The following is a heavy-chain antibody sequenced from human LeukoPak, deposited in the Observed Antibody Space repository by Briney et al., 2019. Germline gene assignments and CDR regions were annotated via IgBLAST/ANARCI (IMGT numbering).Heavy chain of an antibody. CDR2: ISSSSSYI. V-gene: IGHV3-21*01. D-gene: IGHD3-22*01. Sequence: GGSLRLSCAASGFTFSSYSMNWVRQAPGKGLEWVSSISSSSSYIYYADSVKGRFTLSRDNAKNSLYLQINSLRAEDTAVYYCARDHPPVYGSSGYYSADAFDIWGQGTMVTVSS. CDR1: GFTFSSYS. J-gene: IGHJ3*02. CDR3: ARDHPPVYGSSGYYSADAFDI.